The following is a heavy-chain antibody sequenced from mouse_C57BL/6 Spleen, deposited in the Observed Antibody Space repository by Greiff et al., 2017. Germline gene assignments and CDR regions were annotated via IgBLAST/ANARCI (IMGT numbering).Heavy chain of an antibody. J-gene: IGHJ3*01. CDR2: IYPGDGDT. V-gene: IGHV1-82*01. Sequence: VQLQESGPELVKPGASVKISCKASGYAFSSSWMNWVQQRPGKGLEWIGRIYPGDGDTNYNGKFKGKATLTADKSSSTAYMQLNSLTSEDSAVYFCASLYGNYVAWFAYWGQGTLVTVSA. D-gene: IGHD2-1*01. CDR1: GYAFSSSW. CDR3: ASLYGNYVAWFAY.